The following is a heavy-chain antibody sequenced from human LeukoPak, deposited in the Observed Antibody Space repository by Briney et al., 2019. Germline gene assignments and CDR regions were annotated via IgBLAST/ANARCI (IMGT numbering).Heavy chain of an antibody. CDR3: ARLSAYYYGSFFYYYMDV. J-gene: IGHJ6*03. Sequence: PGGSLRLSCAASGGTFSSYSMNWVRQAPGKGLEWVSSISSSSSYIYYADSVKGRFTISRDNAKNSLFLHMNSLRAEDTALYYCARLSAYYYGSFFYYYMDVWGKGTTVTVSS. CDR2: ISSSSSYI. CDR1: GGTFSSYS. V-gene: IGHV3-21*01. D-gene: IGHD3-10*01.